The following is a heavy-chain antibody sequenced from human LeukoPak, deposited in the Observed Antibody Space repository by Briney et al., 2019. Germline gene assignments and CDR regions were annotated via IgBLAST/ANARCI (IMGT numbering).Heavy chain of an antibody. CDR3: ARVREVLRYFDWLFPPDY. D-gene: IGHD3-9*01. CDR2: ISYDGSNK. J-gene: IGHJ4*02. Sequence: GGSLRLSCAASGFTFSSYAMHWVRQAPGKGLEWVAVISYDGSNKYYADSVKGRFTISRDNSKNTLYLQMNSLRAEDTAVYYCARVREVLRYFDWLFPPDYWGQGTLVTVSS. V-gene: IGHV3-30-3*01. CDR1: GFTFSSYA.